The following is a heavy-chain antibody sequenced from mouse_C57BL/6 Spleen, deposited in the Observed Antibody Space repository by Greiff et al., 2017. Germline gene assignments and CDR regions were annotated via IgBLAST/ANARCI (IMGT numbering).Heavy chain of an antibody. J-gene: IGHJ3*01. CDR2: IHPNSGST. CDR1: GYTFTSYW. D-gene: IGHD2-4*01. V-gene: IGHV1-64*01. Sequence: QVQLQQPGAELVKPGASVKLSCKASGYTFTSYWMHWVKQRPGQGLEWIGMIHPNSGSTNYNEKFKSKATLTVDKSSSTAYMQLSSLTSEDSAVYYCAREDYYDSSWFAYWGQGTLVTVSA. CDR3: AREDYYDSSWFAY.